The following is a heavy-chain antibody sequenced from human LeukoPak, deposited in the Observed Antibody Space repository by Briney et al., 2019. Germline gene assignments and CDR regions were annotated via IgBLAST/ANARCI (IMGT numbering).Heavy chain of an antibody. Sequence: GGSLRLSCAASGFTFSSYGMHWVRQAPGKGLEWVAVISYDGSNKYYADSVKGRFTISRDNSKNTLYLQMNSLRAEDTAVYYCAKGGPPGVVVTATHYWYFDLWGRGTLVTVSS. CDR1: GFTFSSYG. CDR3: AKGGPPGVVVTATHYWYFDL. J-gene: IGHJ2*01. CDR2: ISYDGSNK. V-gene: IGHV3-30*18. D-gene: IGHD2-21*02.